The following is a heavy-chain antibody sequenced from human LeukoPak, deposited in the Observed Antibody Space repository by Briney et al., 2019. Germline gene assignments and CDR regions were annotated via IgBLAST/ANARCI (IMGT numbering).Heavy chain of an antibody. CDR2: IHYSGSA. D-gene: IGHD3-10*01. CDR1: GGSISSGDYY. V-gene: IGHV4-31*03. CDR3: GRGTYGSGTYYNAAFDI. J-gene: IGHJ3*02. Sequence: SETLSLTCTVSGGSISSGDYYWSWVRQHPGKGLGWLGYIHYSGSAYYNPSLKNRVIISIDTSEIQFSLRLSSVTAADTAVYYCGRGTYGSGTYYNAAFDIWGQGTMVTVSS.